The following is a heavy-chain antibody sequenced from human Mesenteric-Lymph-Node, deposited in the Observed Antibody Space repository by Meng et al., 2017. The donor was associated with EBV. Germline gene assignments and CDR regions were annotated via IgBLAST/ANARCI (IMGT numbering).Heavy chain of an antibody. J-gene: IGHJ5*02. CDR2: T. V-gene: IGHV3-20*04. D-gene: IGHD6-19*01. Sequence: EVQLVGSGGGVVRPGGSLRLSCAASGFTFDDYGMSWVRQAPGKGLEWVSGTGYADSVKGRFTISRDNAKNSLYLQMNSLRAEDTAVYYCARYKQWLGNNWLDPWGQGTLVTVSS. CDR3: ARYKQWLGNNWLDP. CDR1: GFTFDDYG.